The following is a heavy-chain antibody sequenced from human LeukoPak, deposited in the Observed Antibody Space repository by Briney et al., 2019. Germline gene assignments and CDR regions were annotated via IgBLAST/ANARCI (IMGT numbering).Heavy chain of an antibody. Sequence: GGSLRLSCAVSGFTFSRYNMNWVRQAPGKGLVWVSRINTDGSSTTYADSVKGRFTLSRDNARNTLFLQMNSLRAEDTAVYYCARDPKNNYFDYWGQGTLVTVSS. J-gene: IGHJ4*02. CDR1: GFTFSRYN. V-gene: IGHV3-74*01. CDR3: ARDPKNNYFDY. CDR2: INTDGSST.